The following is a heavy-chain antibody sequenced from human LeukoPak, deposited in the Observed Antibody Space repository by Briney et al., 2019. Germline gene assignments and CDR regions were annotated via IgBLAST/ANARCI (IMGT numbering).Heavy chain of an antibody. CDR3: ARSRSGYYEDY. Sequence: GGSLRLSCAASGFTFSNYWMSWVRQAPGKGLEWVANIKEDGSEKYYVDSVKGRFTISRDNAKNSLSLQVNSLRAEDTAVYYCARSRSGYYEDYWGQGTLVTVSS. V-gene: IGHV3-7*01. J-gene: IGHJ4*02. D-gene: IGHD3-22*01. CDR2: IKEDGSEK. CDR1: GFTFSNYW.